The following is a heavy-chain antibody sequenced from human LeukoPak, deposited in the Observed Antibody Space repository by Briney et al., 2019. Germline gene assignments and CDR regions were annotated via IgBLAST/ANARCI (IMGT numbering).Heavy chain of an antibody. V-gene: IGHV4-4*07. D-gene: IGHD2-2*01. Sequence: SETLSLTCTVSGGSISSYYWSGIRQPAGKGLEWTGRIYTSGSTNYNPSLKSRVTMSVDTSKNQFSLKLSSVTAADTAVYYCARAYCSSTSCPFDYWGQGTLVTVSS. CDR2: IYTSGST. CDR3: ARAYCSSTSCPFDY. CDR1: GGSISSYY. J-gene: IGHJ4*02.